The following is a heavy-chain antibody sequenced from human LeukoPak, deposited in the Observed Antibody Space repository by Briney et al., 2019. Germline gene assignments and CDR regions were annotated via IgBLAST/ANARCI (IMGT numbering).Heavy chain of an antibody. CDR3: VRDPSRGEDGAFDM. Sequence: GGSLRLSCAASGFTFSSCAMSWVRQAPGKGLEWVSGIGGRGISTYYADSVKGRLTISRDNSKNTLYLQMNSLRVEDTAVYYCVRDPSRGEDGAFDMWGQGTRVTVSS. CDR2: IGGRGIST. CDR1: GFTFSSCA. D-gene: IGHD6-25*01. V-gene: IGHV3-23*01. J-gene: IGHJ3*02.